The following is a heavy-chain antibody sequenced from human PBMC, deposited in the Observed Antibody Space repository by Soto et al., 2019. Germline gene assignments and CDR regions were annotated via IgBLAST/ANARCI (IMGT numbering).Heavy chain of an antibody. V-gene: IGHV4-59*05. CDR3: ARLSHYDFWSGYYRYPYYYYYGMDV. CDR1: GGSISSYY. J-gene: IGHJ6*02. D-gene: IGHD3-3*01. Sequence: PSETLSLTCTVSGGSISSYYWSWIRQPPGKGLEWIGSIYYSGSTYYNPSLKSRVTISVDTSKNQFSLKLSSVTAADTAVYYCARLSHYDFWSGYYRYPYYYYYGMDVWGQGTTVTVSS. CDR2: IYYSGST.